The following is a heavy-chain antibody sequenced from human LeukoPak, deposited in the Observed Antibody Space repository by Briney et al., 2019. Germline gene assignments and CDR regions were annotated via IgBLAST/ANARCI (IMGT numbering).Heavy chain of an antibody. CDR2: IYYTGST. J-gene: IGHJ4*02. CDR1: GGSISSGAYY. V-gene: IGHV4-61*08. Sequence: SETLSLTCTVSGGSISSGAYYWHWIRQPPGKGLVCIGYIYYTGSTDYNPSLKSRVTISVDTSKNQSSLKLSSVTAADTAVYYCARVRHSSGYYGYVDYWGQGTLVTVSS. D-gene: IGHD6-19*01. CDR3: ARVRHSSGYYGYVDY.